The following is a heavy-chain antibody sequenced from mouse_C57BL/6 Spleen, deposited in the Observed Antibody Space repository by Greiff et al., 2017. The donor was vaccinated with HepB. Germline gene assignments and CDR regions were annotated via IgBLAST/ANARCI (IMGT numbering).Heavy chain of an antibody. CDR1: GFTFSSYA. J-gene: IGHJ4*01. D-gene: IGHD1-1*01. CDR2: ISSGGDYI. V-gene: IGHV5-9-1*02. Sequence: EVQLQESGEGLVKPGGSLKLSCAASGFTFSSYAMSWVRQTPEKRLEWVAYISSGGDYIYYADTVKGRFTISRDNARNTLYLQMSSLKSEDTAMYYCTRDGSSLYAMDYWGQGTSVTVSS. CDR3: TRDGSSLYAMDY.